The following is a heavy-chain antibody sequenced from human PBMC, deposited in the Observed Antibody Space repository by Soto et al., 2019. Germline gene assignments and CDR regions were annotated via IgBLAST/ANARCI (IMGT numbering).Heavy chain of an antibody. CDR3: ARDSDPGLDY. CDR1: GFTFSSYA. CDR2: ISYDGSNK. J-gene: IGHJ4*02. D-gene: IGHD3-10*01. Sequence: QVQLVESGGGVVQPGRSLRLSCAASGFTFSSYAMHWVRQAPGKGLEWVAVISYDGSNKYYADSVKGRFTISRDNSKNTLYLQMNSLRAEDTAGYYCARDSDPGLDYWGQGTLVTVSS. V-gene: IGHV3-30-3*01.